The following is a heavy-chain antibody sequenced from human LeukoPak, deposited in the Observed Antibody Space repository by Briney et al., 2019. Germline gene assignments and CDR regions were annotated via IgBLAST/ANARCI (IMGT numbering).Heavy chain of an antibody. Sequence: SETLSLTCTVSGGSISSYYWSWIRQPAGKGLEWIGRIYTSGSTNYNPSLKSRVTISVDTSKNQFSLKLSSVTAADTAVYYCARDHDSSGYYNYWGRGTLVTVSS. V-gene: IGHV4-4*07. CDR3: ARDHDSSGYYNY. CDR2: IYTSGST. D-gene: IGHD3-22*01. J-gene: IGHJ4*02. CDR1: GGSISSYY.